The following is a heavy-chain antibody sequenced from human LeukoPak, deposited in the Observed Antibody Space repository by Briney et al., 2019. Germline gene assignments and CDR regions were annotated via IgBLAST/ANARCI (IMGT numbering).Heavy chain of an antibody. Sequence: GESLKISCKASGYTFTSYGISWVRQAPGQGLEWMGWISAYNGNTNYAQKLQGRVTMTTDTSTSTAYMELRSLRSDDTAVYYCATSGSYHADFDYWGQGTLVTVSS. D-gene: IGHD1-26*01. CDR2: ISAYNGNT. V-gene: IGHV1-18*01. CDR1: GYTFTSYG. CDR3: ATSGSYHADFDY. J-gene: IGHJ4*02.